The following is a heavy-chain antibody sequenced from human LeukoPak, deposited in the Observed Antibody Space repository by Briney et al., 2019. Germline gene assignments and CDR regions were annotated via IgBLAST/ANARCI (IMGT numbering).Heavy chain of an antibody. Sequence: GGSLRLSCAASGFTFSSHWMNWVRQAPGKGLEWVANIKKDGSERYYVDSVKGRFTISRDNTKKSLYLQMNTLRAEDTAVYYCARDLAGPPQEAFDIWGQGTMVTVSS. CDR3: ARDLAGPPQEAFDI. CDR2: IKKDGSER. CDR1: GFTFSSHW. V-gene: IGHV3-7*01. J-gene: IGHJ3*02.